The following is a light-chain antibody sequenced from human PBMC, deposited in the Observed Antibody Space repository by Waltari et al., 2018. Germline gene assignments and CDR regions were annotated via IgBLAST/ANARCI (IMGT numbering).Light chain of an antibody. CDR2: RAS. V-gene: IGKV3-15*01. J-gene: IGKJ1*01. CDR3: QQYNNWPPGT. CDR1: QSIGRV. Sequence: TLVTQSRATLSMSQGERATLSCRNSQSIGRVLAWYQQRPGQAPRILIYRASTRATGIPDRFSGSGSETEFTLTISSLQSEDIAVYYCQQYNNWPPGTFGQGTKVEI.